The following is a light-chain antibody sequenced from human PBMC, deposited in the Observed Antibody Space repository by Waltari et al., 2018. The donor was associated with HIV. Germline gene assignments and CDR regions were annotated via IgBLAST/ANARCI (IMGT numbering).Light chain of an antibody. CDR1: QSIGSS. Sequence: EIVLTQSPDFQSVTPKEKVTITCRASQSIGSSLHWYQQKPDQSPKLLIKYASQSISGVPSRFSGSGSGTDVTLTINTLEPEDAAAYYCQQSNGFPITFGQGTRLEIK. V-gene: IGKV6D-21*02. CDR3: QQSNGFPIT. J-gene: IGKJ5*01. CDR2: YAS.